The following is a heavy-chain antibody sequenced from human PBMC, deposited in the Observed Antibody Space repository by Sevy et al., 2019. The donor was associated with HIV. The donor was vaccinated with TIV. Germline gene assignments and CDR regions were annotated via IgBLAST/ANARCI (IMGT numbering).Heavy chain of an antibody. D-gene: IGHD2-2*01. CDR3: ARDCSSTSCLWGFDV. V-gene: IGHV3-7*03. J-gene: IGHJ6*02. CDR1: GFTFRSYW. CDR2: IKVDGSEK. Sequence: GGSLRISCAVSGFTFRSYWMSWVRQAPGKGLEWVAHIKVDGSEKYHVDSVKGRFTISRDNAKNSLFLQMNSLRVEDTAVYYCARDCSSTSCLWGFDVRGQGTAVTVSS.